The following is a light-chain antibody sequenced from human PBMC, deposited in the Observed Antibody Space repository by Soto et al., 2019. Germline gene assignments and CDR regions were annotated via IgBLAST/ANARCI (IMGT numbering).Light chain of an antibody. Sequence: QSVLTQPASVSGSPGQSITISCTGANSDIGDWNYVSWYQQSPGKAPKLVIYRNNQRPSGVPDRISGSKSGTSASLAISGLRSEDEADYYCAAWDDRLSGLVFGRGTQLTVL. CDR3: AAWDDRLSGLV. J-gene: IGLJ2*01. V-gene: IGLV1-47*01. CDR1: NSDIGDWNY. CDR2: RNN.